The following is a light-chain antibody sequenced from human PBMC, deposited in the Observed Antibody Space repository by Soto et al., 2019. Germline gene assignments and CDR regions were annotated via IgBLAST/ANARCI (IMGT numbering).Light chain of an antibody. CDR1: QSVSNN. CDR3: QQYGSSPRT. Sequence: EIVMTQSPATLSVSPGERATLSCRASQSVSNNVAWYQQKPGQALRLLIYRASTRATAIPARFSGSGSGTEFTLTISSLQSEDFAVYYCQQYGSSPRTFGQGTKVDIK. V-gene: IGKV3-15*01. CDR2: RAS. J-gene: IGKJ1*01.